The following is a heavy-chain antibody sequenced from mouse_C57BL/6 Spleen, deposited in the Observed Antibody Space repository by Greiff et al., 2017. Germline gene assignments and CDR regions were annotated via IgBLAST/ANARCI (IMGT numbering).Heavy chain of an antibody. Sequence: VQLQQSGPELVKPGASVKISCKASGYAFSSSWMNWVKQRPGKGLEWIGRIYPGDGDTNYNGTFKGKATLTADKSSSTAYMQLSSLTSEDSAVYFCARGGNSYYYAMDYWGQGTSVTVSS. CDR3: ARGGNSYYYAMDY. D-gene: IGHD2-1*01. CDR2: IYPGDGDT. J-gene: IGHJ4*01. CDR1: GYAFSSSW. V-gene: IGHV1-82*01.